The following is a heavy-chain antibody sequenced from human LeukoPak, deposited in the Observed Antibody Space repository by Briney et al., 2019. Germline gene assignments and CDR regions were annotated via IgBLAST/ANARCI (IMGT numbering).Heavy chain of an antibody. CDR1: GYTFTSYA. V-gene: IGHV1-3*01. CDR2: INAGNGNT. Sequence: ASVKVSCKASGYTFTSYAMHWVRQAPGQRLEWMGWINAGNGNTKYSQKFQGRVTITRDTSASTAYMELSSLRSEDTAVYYCARDRSYAVAGPDYWGQGTLVTVSS. J-gene: IGHJ4*02. CDR3: ARDRSYAVAGPDY. D-gene: IGHD3-16*01.